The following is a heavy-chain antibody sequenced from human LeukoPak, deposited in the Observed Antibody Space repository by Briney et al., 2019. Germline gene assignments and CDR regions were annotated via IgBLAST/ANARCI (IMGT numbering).Heavy chain of an antibody. J-gene: IGHJ5*02. D-gene: IGHD2-2*02. CDR2: INHSGST. CDR3: ARGGAKLAAISGNNWFDP. V-gene: IGHV4-34*01. CDR1: GGSFSGCY. Sequence: SETLSLTCAVYGGSFSGCYWSWIRQPPGKGLEWIGEINHSGSTNYNPSLKSRVTISVDTSKNQFSLKLSSVTAADTAVYYCARGGAKLAAISGNNWFDPWGQGTLVTVSS.